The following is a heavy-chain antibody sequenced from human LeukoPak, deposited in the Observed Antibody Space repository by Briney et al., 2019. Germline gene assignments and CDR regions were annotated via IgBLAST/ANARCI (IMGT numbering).Heavy chain of an antibody. CDR2: INHSGST. Sequence: SETLSLTCAVYGGSFSGYYWSWIRQPPGKGLEWIGEINHSGSTNYNPSLKSRVTISVDTSKNQFSLKLSSVTAADTAVYYCARPGYYGSGSRRPYVYWGQGTLVTVSS. CDR3: ARPGYYGSGSRRPYVY. J-gene: IGHJ4*02. D-gene: IGHD3-10*01. CDR1: GGSFSGYY. V-gene: IGHV4-34*01.